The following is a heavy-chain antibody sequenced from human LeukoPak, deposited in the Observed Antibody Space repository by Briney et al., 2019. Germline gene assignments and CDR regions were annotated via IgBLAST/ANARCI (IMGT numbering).Heavy chain of an antibody. D-gene: IGHD3-10*01. CDR3: ARTIRGY. J-gene: IGHJ4*02. CDR2: IKQDGSEK. V-gene: IGHV3-7*01. Sequence: GGSLRLSCAASGFTFSSYWMSWVRPTPGKGLEWVANIKQDGSEKYYVDSVKGRFTISRDNTKNSLYLQMDSLRVEDTAVYYCARTIRGYWGQGTLVTVSS. CDR1: GFTFSSYW.